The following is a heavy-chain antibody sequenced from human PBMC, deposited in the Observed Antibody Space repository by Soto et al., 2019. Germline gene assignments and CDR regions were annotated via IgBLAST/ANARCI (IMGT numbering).Heavy chain of an antibody. D-gene: IGHD6-19*01. CDR1: GFTFSSYW. V-gene: IGHV3-7*01. CDR3: AKDLGWFTSDY. CDR2: ISQDGSQI. Sequence: EVQLVESGGDLVQPGGSLRLSCAASGFTFSSYWMNWVRQAPGKGLEWVAIISQDGSQIYYVDSVKGRFTISRDNAKNSLYLQMNSLRAEDTAAYYCAKDLGWFTSDYWGQGTLVTVSS. J-gene: IGHJ4*02.